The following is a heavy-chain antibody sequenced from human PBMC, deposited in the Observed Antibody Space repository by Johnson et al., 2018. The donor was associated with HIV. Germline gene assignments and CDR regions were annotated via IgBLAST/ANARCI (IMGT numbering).Heavy chain of an antibody. CDR1: GFTFSSYA. CDR2: INGDGSRT. Sequence: VQLVESGGGLVQPGGSLRLSCAASGFTFSSYAMHWVRQAPGKRLVWVSRINGDGSRTSYADSVKGRFTIARDNSENTLYLQMNSLKAEDTAGYYCARVAPAHDSSGSRPEAFDSWGQGTMVTVSS. J-gene: IGHJ3*02. CDR3: ARVAPAHDSSGSRPEAFDS. D-gene: IGHD3-22*01. V-gene: IGHV3-74*02.